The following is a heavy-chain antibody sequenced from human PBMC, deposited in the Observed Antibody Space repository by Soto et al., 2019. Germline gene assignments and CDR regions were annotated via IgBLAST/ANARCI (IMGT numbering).Heavy chain of an antibody. CDR3: ARHRGSRGSL. Sequence: QVQLEESGPGLVKPSETLSLTCTVSGGSISSYYWNWFRQPAGKGLEWIGRIFTSGSTNYNPSLKSRVAISIDTSKNQFSLHLSSVTAADTAIYYCARHRGSRGSLWGQGTLVTVSS. V-gene: IGHV4-4*07. J-gene: IGHJ4*02. CDR2: IFTSGST. CDR1: GGSISSYY. D-gene: IGHD5-12*01.